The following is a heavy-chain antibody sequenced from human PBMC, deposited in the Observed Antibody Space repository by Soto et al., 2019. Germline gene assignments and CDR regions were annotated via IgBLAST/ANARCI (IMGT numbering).Heavy chain of an antibody. CDR2: INPNGGRT. Sequence: QVQLVQSGAEVKNPGASVKLSCKASGYTFPRFYIHWVRQAPGQGLEWMAIINPNGGRTNYAPNLQGRVTLTRDTYTNTVYMELSSLGSEDTAVYYCARGLTSGDYWGQGTLVTVSS. CDR3: ARGLTSGDY. J-gene: IGHJ4*02. V-gene: IGHV1-46*01. CDR1: GYTFPRFY. D-gene: IGHD7-27*01.